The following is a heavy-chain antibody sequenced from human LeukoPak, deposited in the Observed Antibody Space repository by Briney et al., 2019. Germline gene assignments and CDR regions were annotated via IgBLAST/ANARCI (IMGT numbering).Heavy chain of an antibody. CDR1: GGSISSYY. Sequence: SETLSLTCTVSGGSISSYYWSWIRQPAGKGLEWIGRIYISGSTNYNPSLKSRVTMSADTSKNQFSLKLSSVTAADTAVYYCARTLVAATTLYYYYYMDVWGKGTTVTVSS. CDR3: ARTLVAATTLYYYYYMDV. CDR2: IYISGST. V-gene: IGHV4-4*07. J-gene: IGHJ6*03. D-gene: IGHD2-15*01.